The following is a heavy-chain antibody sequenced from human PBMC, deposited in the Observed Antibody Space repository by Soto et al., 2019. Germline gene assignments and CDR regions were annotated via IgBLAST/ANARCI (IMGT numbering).Heavy chain of an antibody. CDR1: GFTVSNNY. CDR2: IQGGGSI. V-gene: IGHV3-66*01. CDR3: ARGEGSGSNALGD. J-gene: IGHJ4*02. D-gene: IGHD3-10*01. Sequence: EVLLDESGGGFVQPGGSLRLSCAASGFTVSNNYMTWVRQAPGKGLEWVSVIQGGGSISYADSVMDRFTISRDSYKNTVFLDMNSLRPEDTAVYFCARGEGSGSNALGDWGQGTLVTVSS.